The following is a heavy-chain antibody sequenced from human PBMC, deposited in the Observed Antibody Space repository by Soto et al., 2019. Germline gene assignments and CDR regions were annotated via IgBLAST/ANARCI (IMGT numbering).Heavy chain of an antibody. D-gene: IGHD6-6*01. J-gene: IGHJ5*02. CDR2: IYYSGST. Sequence: ASETPFLTRTVFGCSLSSSSFYWGWVRQPLREGVGGIGSIYYSGSTYYNPSLKSRVTISVDTSKNQFSLKLSSVTAADTAVYYCARHRIPRSSIAARPSGYWFDPWGQGTLVTVSS. V-gene: IGHV4-39*01. CDR1: GCSLSSSSFY. CDR3: ARHRIPRSSIAARPSGYWFDP.